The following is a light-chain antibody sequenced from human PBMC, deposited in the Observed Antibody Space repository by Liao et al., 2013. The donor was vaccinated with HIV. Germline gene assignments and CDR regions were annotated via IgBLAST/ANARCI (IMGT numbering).Light chain of an antibody. CDR1: NIGTKS. J-gene: IGLJ2*01. V-gene: IGLV3-21*01. CDR3: QAWDSSTAV. Sequence: SFVLTQPPSVSVAPGKTARIPCGGNNIGTKSVHWYQQKPGQAPVLVIYYDSDRPSGIPERFSGSNSGNTATLTIRRVEVGDEADYYCQAWDSSTAVFGGGTKLTVL. CDR2: YDS.